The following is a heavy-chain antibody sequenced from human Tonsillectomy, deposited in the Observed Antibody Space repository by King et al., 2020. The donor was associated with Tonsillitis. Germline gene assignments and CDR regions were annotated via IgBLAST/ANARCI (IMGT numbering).Heavy chain of an antibody. J-gene: IGHJ5*02. CDR2: IYRSGST. CDR1: GYSISGGNY. Sequence: VQLQESGPGLVKPSETLSLTCAVSGYSISGGNYWGWIRQPPGKGLEWIGTIYRSGSTYYNTSLKGRVTLPVDTSKNQYSLNLTSVTAADTAVYYCARDRGDILTGYYPRGWFDPWGQGNLVTVSS. CDR3: ARDRGDILTGYYPRGWFDP. V-gene: IGHV4-38-2*01. D-gene: IGHD3-9*01.